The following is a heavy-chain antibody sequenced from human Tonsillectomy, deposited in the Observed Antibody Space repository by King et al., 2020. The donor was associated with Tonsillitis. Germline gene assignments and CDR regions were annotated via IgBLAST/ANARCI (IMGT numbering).Heavy chain of an antibody. J-gene: IGHJ6*03. V-gene: IGHV5-51*01. CDR1: GYSFTTYW. CDR2: IYPYDSDT. D-gene: IGHD4-11*01. Sequence: QLVQSGAEVKKPGESLKISCKGSGYSFTTYWIAWVRQMPGKGLEWMGIIYPYDSDTRYSPSFQGQVTNSADKSISTPYLHWSSLKASDTAMNYCARLTSYYYYMDVGGKGTTVTVSS. CDR3: ARLTSYYYYMDV.